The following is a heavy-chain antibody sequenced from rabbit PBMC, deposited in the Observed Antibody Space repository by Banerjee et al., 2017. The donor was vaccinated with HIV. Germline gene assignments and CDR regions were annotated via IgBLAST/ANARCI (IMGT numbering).Heavy chain of an antibody. CDR1: GIDFSSNYY. CDR3: ARGFSGSNYHYCFNL. CDR2: IYTSSGSA. V-gene: IGHV1S43*01. J-gene: IGHJ4*01. Sequence: QQQLKESGGGLVKPGGTLTLTCKASGIDFSSNYYMCWVRQAPGKGLELIACIYTSSGSAYYASWVNGRFTISRSTSLNTVDLKMTSLTAADTATYFCARGFSGSNYHYCFNLWGQGTLVTVS. D-gene: IGHD8-1*01.